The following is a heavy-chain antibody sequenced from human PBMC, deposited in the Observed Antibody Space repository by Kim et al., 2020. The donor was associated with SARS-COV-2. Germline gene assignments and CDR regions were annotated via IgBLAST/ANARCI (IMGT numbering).Heavy chain of an antibody. CDR3: ARGVLGRSWLNYYGMDV. J-gene: IGHJ6*02. V-gene: IGHV4-34*01. D-gene: IGHD6-13*01. Sequence: SETLSLTCAVYGGSFSGYYWSWIRQPPGKGLEWIGEINHSGSTNYNPSLKSRVTISVDTSKNQFSLKLSSVTAADTAVYYCARGVLGRSWLNYYGMDVWGQGTTVTVSS. CDR1: GGSFSGYY. CDR2: INHSGST.